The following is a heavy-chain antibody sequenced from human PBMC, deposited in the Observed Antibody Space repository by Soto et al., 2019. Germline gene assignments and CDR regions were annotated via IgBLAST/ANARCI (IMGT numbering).Heavy chain of an antibody. CDR2: IYSRGKT. CDR1: GGSISRSDYY. V-gene: IGHV4-31*03. CDR3: ARGRSAATVVPCYFDY. D-gene: IGHD4-17*01. Sequence: QVHLQESGPGLVKPSQTLSLTCTVSGGSISRSDYYWSWIRQPPGKGLVWIGYIYSRGKTYYNPSLKSRLTISVDTSKNQFSLKLNSVTAADTALYYCARGRSAATVVPCYFDYWGQGTLVTVSS. J-gene: IGHJ4*02.